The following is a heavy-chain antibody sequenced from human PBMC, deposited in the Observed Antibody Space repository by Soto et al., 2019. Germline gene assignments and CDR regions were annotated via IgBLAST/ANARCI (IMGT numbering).Heavy chain of an antibody. D-gene: IGHD3-16*01. J-gene: IGHJ4*02. Sequence: EVQLVQSGGGLVQPGGSLRLSCEASGFTFSHYWMSWVRQAPGKGLEWVAFIDQGGLETHYADSVKGRLTLSRDNAKNTVLLEMRSLRAEDKAMYDCARTMLIRDFDNWGQGTPVTVSS. CDR3: ARTMLIRDFDN. CDR1: GFTFSHYW. V-gene: IGHV3-7*03. CDR2: IDQGGLET.